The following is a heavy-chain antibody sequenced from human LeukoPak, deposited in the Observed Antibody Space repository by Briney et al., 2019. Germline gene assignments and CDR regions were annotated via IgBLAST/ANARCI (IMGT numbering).Heavy chain of an antibody. CDR3: ARDSPRFWTTYGMDV. CDR1: GGSISSGDYY. V-gene: IGHV4-61*08. D-gene: IGHD1-1*01. CDR2: IYYSGST. J-gene: IGHJ6*02. Sequence: SETLSLTCTVSGGSISSGDYYWSWIRQPPGKGLEWIGYIYYSGSTNYNPSLKSRVTISVDTSKNQFSLKLSSVTAADTAVYYCARDSPRFWTTYGMDVWGQGTTVTVSS.